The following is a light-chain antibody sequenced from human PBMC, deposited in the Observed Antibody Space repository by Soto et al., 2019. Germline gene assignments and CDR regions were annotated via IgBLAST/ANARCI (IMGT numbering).Light chain of an antibody. V-gene: IGLV2-23*01. CDR3: CSYAGNSTFV. Sequence: QSALTQPASVSGSPGQSITISCTGTSSDVGSYNLVSWYQQHPGKAPKLMIYEGSKRPSGVSNRVSGSKSGNTASLTISGLQAEDEADYYCCSYAGNSTFVFGIGTKLTVL. CDR1: SSDVGSYNL. J-gene: IGLJ1*01. CDR2: EGS.